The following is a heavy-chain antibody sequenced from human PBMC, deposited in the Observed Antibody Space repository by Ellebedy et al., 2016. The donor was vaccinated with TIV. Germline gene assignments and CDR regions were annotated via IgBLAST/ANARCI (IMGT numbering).Heavy chain of an antibody. D-gene: IGHD3-10*01. Sequence: GESLKISCAASGYSFTNYWIGWVRQMPGKGLEWMGIIYPGYSVTSYSPSFEGQVTISVDKSISTAYLQWNSLKASDTATYYCARRMVRGGIRYAMDVWGQGTTVTVSS. CDR3: ARRMVRGGIRYAMDV. CDR1: GYSFTNYW. V-gene: IGHV5-51*01. J-gene: IGHJ6*02. CDR2: IYPGYSVT.